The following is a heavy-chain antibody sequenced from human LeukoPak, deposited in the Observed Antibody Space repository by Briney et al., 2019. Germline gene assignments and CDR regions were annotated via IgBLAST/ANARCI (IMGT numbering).Heavy chain of an antibody. D-gene: IGHD6-19*01. V-gene: IGHV4-61*03. CDR3: ARDRGSVAGFDY. J-gene: IGHJ4*02. CDR1: GGSVSSGSYY. CDR2: IHYSGSI. Sequence: SETLSLTCTVSGGSVSSGSYYWSWIRQPPGKGLEWIAYIHYSGSIKYNPSLNSRVTISVDTSKNHFSLILRSVTAADTAVYYCARDRGSVAGFDYWGQGTLVTVSS.